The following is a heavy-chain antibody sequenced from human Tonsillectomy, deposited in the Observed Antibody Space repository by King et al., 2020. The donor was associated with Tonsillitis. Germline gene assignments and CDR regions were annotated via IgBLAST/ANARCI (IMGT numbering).Heavy chain of an antibody. CDR3: TSDSPPHRRIRVVDY. CDR1: GFTFGDYA. D-gene: IGHD2-8*02. J-gene: IGHJ4*02. V-gene: IGHV3-49*04. CDR2: IRSKNYGGTT. Sequence: VQLVESGGGLVQPGRSLRLSCTASGFTFGDYAISWVRQAPGKGLEWVGFIRSKNYGGTTEYAASLKGRFTIPRDDSKSIAYLQMNSLKTEDTAVYYCTSDSPPHRRIRVVDYWGQGTLVTVSS.